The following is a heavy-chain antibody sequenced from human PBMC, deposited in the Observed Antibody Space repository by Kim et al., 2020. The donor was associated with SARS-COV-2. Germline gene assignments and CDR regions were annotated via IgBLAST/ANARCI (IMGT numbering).Heavy chain of an antibody. J-gene: IGHJ5*02. V-gene: IGHV4-34*01. CDR1: GGSFSGYY. CDR3: ARMGGYFDWLLGFDP. Sequence: SETLSLTCAVYGGSFSGYYWSWIRQPPGKGLEWIGEINHSGSTNYNPSLKSRVTISVDTSKNQFSLKLSSVTAADTAVYYCARMGGYFDWLLGFDPWGQGTLVTVSS. CDR2: INHSGST. D-gene: IGHD3-9*01.